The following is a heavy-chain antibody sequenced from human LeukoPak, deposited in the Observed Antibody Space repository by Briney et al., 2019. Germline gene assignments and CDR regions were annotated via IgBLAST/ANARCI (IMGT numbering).Heavy chain of an antibody. CDR2: IYYSGST. J-gene: IGHJ4*02. D-gene: IGHD3-9*01. CDR3: ARTYYDILTGYFDY. V-gene: IGHV4-39*07. CDR1: GGSISSSSYY. Sequence: PSETLSLTCTVSGGSISSSSYYCGWIRQPPGKGLEWIGTIYYSGSTYYSPSLKSRVTISVDTSKNQFSLKLSSVTAADTAVYYCARTYYDILTGYFDYWGQGTLVTVSS.